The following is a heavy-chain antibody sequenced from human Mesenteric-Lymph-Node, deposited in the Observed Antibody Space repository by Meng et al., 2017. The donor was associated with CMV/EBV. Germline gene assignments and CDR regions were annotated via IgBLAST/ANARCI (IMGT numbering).Heavy chain of an antibody. CDR3: ASMGV. J-gene: IGHJ6*02. V-gene: IGHV3-21*04. CDR2: ISSSSSYI. CDR1: GFTFSTYA. Sequence: GESLKISCAASGFTFSTYAMSWVRQAPGKGLEWVSSISSSSSYIYYADSVKGRFTISRDNAKNSLYLQMSSLRAEDTAVYYCASMGVWGQGTTVTVSS.